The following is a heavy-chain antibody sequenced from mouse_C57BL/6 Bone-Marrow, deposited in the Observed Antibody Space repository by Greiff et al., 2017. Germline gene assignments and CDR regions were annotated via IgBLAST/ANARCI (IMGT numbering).Heavy chain of an antibody. J-gene: IGHJ2*01. D-gene: IGHD3-1*01. Sequence: QVQLQQSGPELVKPGASVKISCKASGYAFSSSWMNWVKQRPGKGLEWIGRIYPGDGDTNYNGKFKGKATLTADKSSSTAYMQLSSLISEDSAVYFGARSGKYSFASWGQGTTPPVSS. CDR3: ARSGKYSFAS. CDR1: GYAFSSSW. CDR2: IYPGDGDT. V-gene: IGHV1-82*01.